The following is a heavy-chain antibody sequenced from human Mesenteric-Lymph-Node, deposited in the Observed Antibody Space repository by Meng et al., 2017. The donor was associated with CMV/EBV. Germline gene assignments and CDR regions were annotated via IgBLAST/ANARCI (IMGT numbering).Heavy chain of an antibody. Sequence: AASGFTFSIYWMHWVRQAPGKGLVWVSRINSDGRSTSYADSVKGRFTISRDNAKNTLFLQMNSLRAEDTALYYCARDGIGGTTNFDYWGQGILVTVSS. V-gene: IGHV3-74*01. J-gene: IGHJ4*02. D-gene: IGHD1-1*01. CDR2: INSDGRST. CDR3: ARDGIGGTTNFDY. CDR1: GFTFSIYW.